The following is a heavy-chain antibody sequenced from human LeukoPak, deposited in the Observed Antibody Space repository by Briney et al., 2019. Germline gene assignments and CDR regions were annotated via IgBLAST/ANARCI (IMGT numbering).Heavy chain of an antibody. Sequence: PGGSLRLSCAASGFTFSSAWRSWVRQAPGKGLEWVGRIKSKTDGGTTDYAAPVKGRFTISRDDSKNTLYLQTNTLKTEATAVYYCTTDPDSSWPESFDYWGQGTLVTVSS. V-gene: IGHV3-15*01. CDR3: TTDPDSSWPESFDY. CDR1: GFTFSSAW. D-gene: IGHD6-13*01. J-gene: IGHJ4*02. CDR2: IKSKTDGGTT.